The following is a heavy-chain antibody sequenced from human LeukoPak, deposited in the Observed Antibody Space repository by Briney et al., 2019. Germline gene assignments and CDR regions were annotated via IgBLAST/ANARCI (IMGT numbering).Heavy chain of an antibody. J-gene: IGHJ6*03. CDR1: GFTFSSYW. V-gene: IGHV3-7*04. CDR2: IKQDGSEK. CDR3: ARGPGGVFGVVIIYCYYYMDV. D-gene: IGHD3-3*01. Sequence: GGSLRLSCAASGFTFSSYWMSWVRQAPGKGLEWVANIKQDGSEKYYVDFVKGRFTISRDNAKNSLYLQMNSLRAEDTAVYYCARGPGGVFGVVIIYCYYYMDVWGKGTTVTVSS.